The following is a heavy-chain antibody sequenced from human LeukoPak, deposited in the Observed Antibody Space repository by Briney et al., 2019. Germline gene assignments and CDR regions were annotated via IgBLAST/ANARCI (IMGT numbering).Heavy chain of an antibody. CDR2: IKPSDSAT. D-gene: IGHD6-19*01. J-gene: IGHJ4*02. V-gene: IGHV5-51*01. Sequence: GESLKISCKGSGYSFTSYWIGWVRQMPGKGLEWRGIIKPSDSATSHSPSFQGQVNLFASKSINHPYLQWSSLKASDTAMYYCSRLWYSSGWYGGYFDYWGQRTLVSVAS. CDR3: SRLWYSSGWYGGYFDY. CDR1: GYSFTSYW.